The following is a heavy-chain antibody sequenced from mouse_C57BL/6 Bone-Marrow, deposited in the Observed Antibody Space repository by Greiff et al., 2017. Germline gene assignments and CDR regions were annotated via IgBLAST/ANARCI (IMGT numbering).Heavy chain of an antibody. D-gene: IGHD2-1*01. CDR1: GYTFTSYW. Sequence: QVQLQQPGAELVKPGASVKLSCKASGYTFTSYWMHWVKPRPGRGLEWIGRIDPNIGGTKYNEKFKSKATLTVDKPSSPAYMQLSSLTSADSAVYDCAHGNYFYWYFAVWGTGTTVTVSS. CDR3: AHGNYFYWYFAV. V-gene: IGHV1-72*01. J-gene: IGHJ1*03. CDR2: IDPNIGGT.